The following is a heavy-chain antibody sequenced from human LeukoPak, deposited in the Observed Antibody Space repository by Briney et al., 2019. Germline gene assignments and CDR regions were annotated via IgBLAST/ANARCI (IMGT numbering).Heavy chain of an antibody. CDR3: ARSYSSSWQNNWFDP. CDR1: GGSISSYY. Sequence: PSETLSLTCTVSGGSISSYYWSWIRQPAGKGLEWIGRIYTSGSTNYNPSLKSRVTISVDTSKNQFSLKLSSVTAADTAVYYCARSYSSSWQNNWFDPWGQGTLVTVSS. V-gene: IGHV4-4*07. D-gene: IGHD6-13*01. J-gene: IGHJ5*02. CDR2: IYTSGST.